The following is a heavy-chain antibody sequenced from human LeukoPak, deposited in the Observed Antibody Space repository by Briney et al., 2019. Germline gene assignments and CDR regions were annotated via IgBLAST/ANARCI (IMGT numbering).Heavy chain of an antibody. CDR2: IRYDGSNK. D-gene: IGHD6-19*01. V-gene: IGHV3-30*02. Sequence: PGGSLRLSCAASGFTFSSYGMHWVRQAPGKGLEWVAFIRYDGSNKYYADSVKGRFTISRDNSKNTLYLQMNSLRAEDTAVYYCAKDRDSSGWRVSYYFDYWGQGTLVTVSS. CDR3: AKDRDSSGWRVSYYFDY. CDR1: GFTFSSYG. J-gene: IGHJ4*02.